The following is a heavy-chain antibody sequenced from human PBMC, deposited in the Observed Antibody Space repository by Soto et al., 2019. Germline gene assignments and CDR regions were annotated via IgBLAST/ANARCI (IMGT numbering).Heavy chain of an antibody. CDR3: ARGIATGQLDP. V-gene: IGHV1-3*01. D-gene: IGHD2-2*01. CDR1: GYTFTRYT. CDR2: INPDNGNT. J-gene: IGHJ5*02. Sequence: QVQLVQSGAEVKKPGASVKISCKASGYTFTRYTMNWVRQAPGQRLEWMGWINPDNGNTKSSQKFQDRVIITRDTSASTAYMDPSSLRSEDTALYYCARGIATGQLDPWGQGTLVTVSS.